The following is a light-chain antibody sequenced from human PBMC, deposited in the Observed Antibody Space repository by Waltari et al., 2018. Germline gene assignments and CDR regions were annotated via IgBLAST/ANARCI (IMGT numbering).Light chain of an antibody. CDR3: QKYDSLPAT. CDR1: QSVSKY. Sequence: EVVLTQSPGSLSLSPGERATLSCRASQSVSKYLAWYQQKPGQAPRLLIYHASSRATGIPDRFSGSGFGTDFSLTISRLEPEDFAAYFCQKYDSLPATFGQGTKVEIE. J-gene: IGKJ1*01. CDR2: HAS. V-gene: IGKV3-20*01.